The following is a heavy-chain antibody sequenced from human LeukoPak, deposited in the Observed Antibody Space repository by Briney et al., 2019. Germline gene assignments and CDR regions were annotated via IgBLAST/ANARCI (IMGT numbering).Heavy chain of an antibody. V-gene: IGHV3-30*02. Sequence: GGSLRLSCAASGFTFRSYGMHWVRQAPGKGLEWVAFIRYDGSNKYYADSVKGRFTISRDNSKNTLYLQMNSLRAEDTAVYYCAKKAADLYYYYMDVWGKGTTVTISS. J-gene: IGHJ6*03. CDR2: IRYDGSNK. CDR1: GFTFRSYG. D-gene: IGHD6-13*01. CDR3: AKKAADLYYYYMDV.